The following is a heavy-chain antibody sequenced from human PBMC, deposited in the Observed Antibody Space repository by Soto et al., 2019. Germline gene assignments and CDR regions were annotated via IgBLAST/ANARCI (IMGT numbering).Heavy chain of an antibody. J-gene: IGHJ4*02. CDR2: FIPMLGIA. D-gene: IGHD3-22*01. CDR1: GDSFSRST. V-gene: IGHV1-69*02. CDR3: ASLYDDTSGKFDY. Sequence: QVQLVQSGAEVKRPGSSVKVSCKASGDSFSRSTFSWVRQAPGQGLEWMGRFIPMLGIANYAQTFQGRVRIPADNTTSTAYMDLSSLRSADTAVYYCASLYDDTSGKFDYWGQGTLVTVSS.